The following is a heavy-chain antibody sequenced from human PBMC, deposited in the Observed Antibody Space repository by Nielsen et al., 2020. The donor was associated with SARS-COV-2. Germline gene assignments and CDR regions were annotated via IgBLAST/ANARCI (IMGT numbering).Heavy chain of an antibody. J-gene: IGHJ6*02. CDR3: AKGLNYGSGSYYPNYYYYYGMDV. CDR2: ISWNSGSI. D-gene: IGHD3-10*01. V-gene: IGHV3-9*01. CDR1: GFTFDDYA. Sequence: GGSLRLSCAASGFTFDDYAMHWVRQAPGKGLEWVSGISWNSGSIGYADSVKGRFTISRDNAKNSLYLQMNSLRAEDTALYYCAKGLNYGSGSYYPNYYYYYGMDVWGQGTTVTVSS.